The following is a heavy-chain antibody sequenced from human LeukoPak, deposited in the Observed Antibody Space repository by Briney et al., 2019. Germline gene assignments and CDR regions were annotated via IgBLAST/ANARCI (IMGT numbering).Heavy chain of an antibody. D-gene: IGHD3-3*01. CDR3: ARDHRAKNNYDLGKEHGY. Sequence: GASVKVSCKASGYTFTSYGISWVRQAPGQGLEWMGWISAYNGNTNYAQKLQGRVTMTTDTSTSTAYMELRSLRSDDTAVYYCARDHRAKNNYDLGKEHGYWGQGTLVTVSS. J-gene: IGHJ4*02. CDR1: GYTFTSYG. CDR2: ISAYNGNT. V-gene: IGHV1-18*01.